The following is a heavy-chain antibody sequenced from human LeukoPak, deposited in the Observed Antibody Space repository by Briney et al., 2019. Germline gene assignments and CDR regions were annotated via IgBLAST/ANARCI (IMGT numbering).Heavy chain of an antibody. CDR1: GGSINNYY. D-gene: IGHD2-15*01. J-gene: IGHJ4*02. V-gene: IGHV4-59*01. CDR2: IYYSGST. CDR3: ARGRVAYYFDY. Sequence: SETLSLTCTGSGGSINNYYWSWIRQPPGKGLEWVGFIYYSGSTNYDPSLKSRVTISVDTSKNQFSLRLSSVTAADTAVYYCARGRVAYYFDYWGQGALVTVSS.